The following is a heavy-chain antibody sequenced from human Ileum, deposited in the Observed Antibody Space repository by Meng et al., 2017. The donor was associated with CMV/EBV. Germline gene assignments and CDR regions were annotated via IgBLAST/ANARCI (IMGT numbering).Heavy chain of an antibody. Sequence: KVSCKTSGYTFSVYTIHWARQAPGQGLEWIGRIRTENGDTYYAQKFRGRVTMTRDTSISPAYMELSGLKSDDTAIYYCARDNWGSDYWGQGTLVTVSS. CDR2: IRTENGDT. CDR3: ARDNWGSDY. D-gene: IGHD3-16*01. V-gene: IGHV1-2*06. J-gene: IGHJ4*02. CDR1: GYTFSVYT.